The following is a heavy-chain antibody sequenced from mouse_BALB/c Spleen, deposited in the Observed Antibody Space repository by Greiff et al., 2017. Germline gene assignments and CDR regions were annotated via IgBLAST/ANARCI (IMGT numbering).Heavy chain of an antibody. V-gene: IGHV1-63*01. J-gene: IGHJ3*01. CDR2: IYPGSGNT. Sequence: QVQLQQSGAELVRPGTSVKISCKASGYAFTNYWLGWVKQRPGHGLEWIGDIYPGSGNTYYNEKFKGKATLTADKSSSTAYMQLSSLTSEDSAVYFCARPYGSSYPAWFAYWGQGTLVTVSA. CDR3: ARPYGSSYPAWFAY. CDR1: GYAFTNYW. D-gene: IGHD1-1*01.